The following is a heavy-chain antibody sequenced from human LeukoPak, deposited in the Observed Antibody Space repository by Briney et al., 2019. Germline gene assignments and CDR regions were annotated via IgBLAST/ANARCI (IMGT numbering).Heavy chain of an antibody. V-gene: IGHV3-30-3*01. CDR2: ISYDGSNK. CDR1: GFTFSSYA. Sequence: GRSLRLSCAASGFTFSSYAMHWVRQAPGKGLEWVAVISYDGSNKYYADSVKGRFTISRDNSKNTLYLQMNSLRAEDTAVYYCARVLALGSSGWYGTSFDYWGQGTLVTVSS. D-gene: IGHD6-19*01. CDR3: ARVLALGSSGWYGTSFDY. J-gene: IGHJ4*02.